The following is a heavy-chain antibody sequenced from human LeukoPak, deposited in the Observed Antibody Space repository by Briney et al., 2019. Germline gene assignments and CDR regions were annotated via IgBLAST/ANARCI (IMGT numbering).Heavy chain of an antibody. CDR2: IYHSGST. Sequence: SETLSLTCTVSGYSISRGYYWGWIRQPPGKGLEWIGSIYHSGSTYYNPSLKSRVTISVDTSKNQFSLKLSSVTAADTAVYYCARTSAFSRITMVRGSFDPWGQGTLVTVSS. D-gene: IGHD3-10*01. V-gene: IGHV4-38-2*02. CDR3: ARTSAFSRITMVRGSFDP. CDR1: GYSISRGYY. J-gene: IGHJ5*02.